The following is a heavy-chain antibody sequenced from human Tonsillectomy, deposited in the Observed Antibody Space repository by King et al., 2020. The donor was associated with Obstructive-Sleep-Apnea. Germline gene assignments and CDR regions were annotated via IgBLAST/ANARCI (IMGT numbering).Heavy chain of an antibody. V-gene: IGHV4-59*08. Sequence: VQLQESGPGLVKPSETLSLTCTVSGGSISSYSWSWIRQPPGKGLEWIGYIYYSGSTNYNPSLKSRVSISVDTSNNKFSLKLSSVTAADTAVYYCARISTRKSGFPLDYWGQGTLVTVSS. J-gene: IGHJ4*02. D-gene: IGHD3-22*01. CDR1: GGSISSYS. CDR2: IYYSGST. CDR3: ARISTRKSGFPLDY.